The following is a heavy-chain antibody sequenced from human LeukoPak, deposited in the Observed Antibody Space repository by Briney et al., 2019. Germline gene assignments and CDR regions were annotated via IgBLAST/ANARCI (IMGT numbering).Heavy chain of an antibody. J-gene: IGHJ4*02. D-gene: IGHD5-18*01. CDR1: GFTFSTYV. CDR3: AKAAYTYGYVDY. CDR2: ISGGGSST. Sequence: GGSLRLSCAASGFTFSTYVMKWVRKAPGKGLEWVSTISGGGSSTYYVDSVKGRFTISRDNSKNTLYLQMNSLRAEDTAVYYCAKAAYTYGYVDYWGQGTLVTVSS. V-gene: IGHV3-23*01.